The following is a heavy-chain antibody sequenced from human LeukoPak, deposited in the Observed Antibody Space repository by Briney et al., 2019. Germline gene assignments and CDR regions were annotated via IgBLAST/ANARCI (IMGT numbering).Heavy chain of an antibody. CDR2: IYYSGGT. CDR3: ARHAMATANQHFDN. Sequence: PSETLSLTCTVSGGSISSYYWSWIRQPPGKGLEWIGYIYYSGGTNYNPPLKSRVTISVDTSKKQLSLKVTSVTAADTAVYYCARHAMATANQHFDNWGQGTLVTVSS. J-gene: IGHJ4*02. CDR1: GGSISSYY. D-gene: IGHD5-24*01. V-gene: IGHV4-59*08.